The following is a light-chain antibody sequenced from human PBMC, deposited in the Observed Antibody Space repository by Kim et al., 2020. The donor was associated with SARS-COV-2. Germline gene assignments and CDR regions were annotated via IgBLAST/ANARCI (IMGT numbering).Light chain of an antibody. Sequence: EIVLTQSPATLSLSPGERATLSCRASQSVSHHLAWYQQKRGQAPRLLIYDASNRATGIPPRFSGSGSGTDFNLTINSLEPEDLAVYYCQQRYSWPPLTFGGGTKVEIK. CDR1: QSVSHH. CDR3: QQRYSWPPLT. V-gene: IGKV3-11*01. CDR2: DAS. J-gene: IGKJ4*01.